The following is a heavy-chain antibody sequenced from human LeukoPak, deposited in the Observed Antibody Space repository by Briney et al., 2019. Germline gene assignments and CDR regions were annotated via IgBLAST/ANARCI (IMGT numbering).Heavy chain of an antibody. Sequence: PGGSLRLSCAASGFTFSSHGMSWVRQAPGKGLEWVSTISGSGDNTYYADSVKGRFTISRDNAKNSLYLQMNSLRAEDTAVYYCARGTYSSWYGDYYYYMDVWGKGTTVTVSS. V-gene: IGHV3-23*01. CDR3: ARGTYSSWYGDYYYYMDV. J-gene: IGHJ6*03. D-gene: IGHD6-13*01. CDR2: ISGSGDNT. CDR1: GFTFSSHG.